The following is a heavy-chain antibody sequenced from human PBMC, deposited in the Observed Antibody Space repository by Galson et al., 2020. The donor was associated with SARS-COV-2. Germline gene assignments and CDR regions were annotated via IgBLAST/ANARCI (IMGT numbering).Heavy chain of an antibody. CDR1: GFTFSSYA. D-gene: IGHD4-17*01. Sequence: GESLKISCAASGFTFSSYAMSWVRQAPGKGLEWVSGISGSGGSTYYADSVKGRFNITRDNSKNTLYLQMNSLRAEDTAVYYCAKGKTPAGTTVSPFDYWGQGTLVTVSS. CDR2: ISGSGGST. V-gene: IGHV3-23*01. CDR3: AKGKTPAGTTVSPFDY. J-gene: IGHJ4*02.